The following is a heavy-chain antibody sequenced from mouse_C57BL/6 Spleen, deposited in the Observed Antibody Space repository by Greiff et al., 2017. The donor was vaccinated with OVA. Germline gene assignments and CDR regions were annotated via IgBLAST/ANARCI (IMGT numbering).Heavy chain of an antibody. Sequence: EVKLMESGPGLVKPSQSLSLTCSVTGYSITSGYYWNWIRQFPGNKLEWMGYISYDGSNNYNPSLKNRISITRDTSKNQFFLKLNSVTTEDTATYYCAREGFTTVVATGYFDYWGQGTTLTVSS. CDR3: AREGFTTVVATGYFDY. CDR1: GYSITSGYY. J-gene: IGHJ2*01. CDR2: ISYDGSN. V-gene: IGHV3-6*01. D-gene: IGHD1-1*01.